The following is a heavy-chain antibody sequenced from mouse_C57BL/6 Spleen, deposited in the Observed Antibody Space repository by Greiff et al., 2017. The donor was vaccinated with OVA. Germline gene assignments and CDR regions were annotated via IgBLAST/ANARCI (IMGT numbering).Heavy chain of an antibody. D-gene: IGHD4-1*02. J-gene: IGHJ1*03. CDR2: IWSGGST. Sequence: QVQLQQPGPGLVQPSQSLSITCTVSGFSLTSYGVHWVRQSPGKGLEWLGVIWSGGSTDYNAAFISRLSISKDNSKSQVFFKMNSLQADDTAIYYCARPTGMYFDVWGTGATVTVSS. CDR1: GFSLTSYG. CDR3: ARPTGMYFDV. V-gene: IGHV2-2*01.